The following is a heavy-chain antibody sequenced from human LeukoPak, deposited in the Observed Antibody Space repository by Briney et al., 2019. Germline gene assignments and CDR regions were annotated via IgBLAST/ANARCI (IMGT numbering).Heavy chain of an antibody. CDR2: IYYSGST. CDR1: GGSISSYY. CDR3: ARVLWFGELLADAFDI. J-gene: IGHJ3*02. Sequence: SETLSLTCTVSGGSISSYYWSWIRQPPGKGLEWIGYIYYSGSTNYNPSLKSRVTISVDTSKNQFSLKLGSVTAADTAVYYCARVLWFGELLADAFDIWGQGTMVTVSS. V-gene: IGHV4-59*01. D-gene: IGHD3-10*01.